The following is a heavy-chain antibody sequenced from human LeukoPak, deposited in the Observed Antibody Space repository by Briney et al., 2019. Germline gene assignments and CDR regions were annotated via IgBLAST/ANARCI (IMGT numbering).Heavy chain of an antibody. Sequence: GGSLRLSCAASGLTFSSYWMSWVRQAPGKGLEWVANIKQDGSEKYYVDSVKGRFTISRDNAKNSLYLQMNSLRAEDTAVYYCARGIPRGFGPGYSSRDDAFDIWGQGTMVTVSS. V-gene: IGHV3-7*01. CDR2: IKQDGSEK. D-gene: IGHD6-13*01. J-gene: IGHJ3*02. CDR1: GLTFSSYW. CDR3: ARGIPRGFGPGYSSRDDAFDI.